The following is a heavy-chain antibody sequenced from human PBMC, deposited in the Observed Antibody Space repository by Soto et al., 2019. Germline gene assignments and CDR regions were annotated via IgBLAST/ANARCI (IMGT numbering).Heavy chain of an antibody. CDR3: ARDIGSGSYFAPTYYYYYYMDV. D-gene: IGHD3-10*01. V-gene: IGHV4-31*03. J-gene: IGHJ6*03. Sequence: QVQLQESGPGLVKPSQTLSLTCTVSGGSISSGGYYWSWIRQHPGKGLEWIGYIYYSGSTYYNLSLKSRVTISVDTSKNQFSLKLSSVTAADTAVYYCARDIGSGSYFAPTYYYYYYMDVWGKGTTVTVSS. CDR2: IYYSGST. CDR1: GGSISSGGYY.